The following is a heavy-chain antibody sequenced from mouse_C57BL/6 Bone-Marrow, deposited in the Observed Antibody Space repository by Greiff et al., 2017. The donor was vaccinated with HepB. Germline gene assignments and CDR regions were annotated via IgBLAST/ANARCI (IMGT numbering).Heavy chain of an antibody. J-gene: IGHJ1*03. CDR2: IRSKSNNYAT. Sequence: EVKLVDSGGGLVQPKGSLKLSCAASGFSFNTYAMNWVRQAPGKGLEWVARIRSKSNNYATYYADSVKDRFTISRDDSESMLYLQMNNLKTEDTAMYYCVRHEDYGSRIWYFDVWGTGTTVTVSS. V-gene: IGHV10-1*01. CDR1: GFSFNTYA. D-gene: IGHD1-1*01. CDR3: VRHEDYGSRIWYFDV.